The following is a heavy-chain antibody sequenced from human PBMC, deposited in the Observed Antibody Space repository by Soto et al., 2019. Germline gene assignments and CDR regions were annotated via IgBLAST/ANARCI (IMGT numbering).Heavy chain of an antibody. V-gene: IGHV4-59*01. CDR3: ARAPMVLSRSYFDS. D-gene: IGHD2-8*01. CDR1: GGSTSNFY. CDR2: ISYSGNT. J-gene: IGHJ4*02. Sequence: PSETLSLTCTVSGGSTSNFYWSWLRQPPGKGLEWIGYISYSGNTNYNPSLKSRVSISVDTSKNQLSLNLTSVTAADTAVYYCARAPMVLSRSYFDSWGQGXPVTVYS.